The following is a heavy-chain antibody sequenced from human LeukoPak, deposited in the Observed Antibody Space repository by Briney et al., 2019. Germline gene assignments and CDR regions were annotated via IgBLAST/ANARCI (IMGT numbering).Heavy chain of an antibody. CDR1: GVSISSHY. CDR3: ARGYCSGGSCSIFDY. D-gene: IGHD2-15*01. Sequence: MASETLSLTCSVSGVSISSHYWTWIRQPPGKGLQWIGYMYYSGGTNYNPSLKSRGTISLDTSKNQFSLKLSSVTAADTAVYYCARGYCSGGSCSIFDYWGQGTLVTVPS. V-gene: IGHV4-59*11. J-gene: IGHJ4*02. CDR2: MYYSGGT.